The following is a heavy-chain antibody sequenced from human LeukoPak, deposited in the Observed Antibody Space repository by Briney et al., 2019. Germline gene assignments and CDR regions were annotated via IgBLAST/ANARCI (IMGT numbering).Heavy chain of an antibody. V-gene: IGHV2-5*01. CDR1: GFSLRTSGVG. D-gene: IGHD3-10*01. CDR3: AHRKSGGYFDY. Sequence: SGPTLVNPTQTLTLTCTFSGFSLRTSGVGVGWIRQPPVKALEWLALIYWNDDKRYSPSLRNRLTITKDTSKNQVVLTMTNMDPVDAATYYCAHRKSGGYFDYWGQGTLVTVSS. CDR2: IYWNDDK. J-gene: IGHJ4*02.